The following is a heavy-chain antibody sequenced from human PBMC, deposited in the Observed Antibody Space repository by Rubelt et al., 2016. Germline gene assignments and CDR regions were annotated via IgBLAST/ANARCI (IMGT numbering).Heavy chain of an antibody. CDR3: AKGHSNLDY. CDR2: ISGNGGRT. CDR1: GFTYTYST. J-gene: IGHJ4*02. V-gene: IGHV3-23*01. Sequence: ASGFTYTYSTMTWVRQAPGKGLEWVSAISGNGGRTYYAASVRGRFPISRDNSRNTLYLQMNSLRAEDTAVYYCAKGHSNLDYWGQGTLVTVSS. D-gene: IGHD6-13*01.